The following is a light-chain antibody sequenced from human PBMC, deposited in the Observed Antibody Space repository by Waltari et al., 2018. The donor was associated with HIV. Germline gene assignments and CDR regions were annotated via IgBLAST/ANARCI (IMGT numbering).Light chain of an antibody. J-gene: IGKJ1*01. Sequence: DIQMTQSPSSLSAFVGDRVTITCRASQSINNFLTWYQQKPGKAPQVLIYVTSNLQSGVPSRFSGSRSGTDFTLTISSLQPEDSATYYCQQSYKSPWTFGQGTKVEV. CDR2: VTS. CDR3: QQSYKSPWT. CDR1: QSINNF. V-gene: IGKV1-39*01.